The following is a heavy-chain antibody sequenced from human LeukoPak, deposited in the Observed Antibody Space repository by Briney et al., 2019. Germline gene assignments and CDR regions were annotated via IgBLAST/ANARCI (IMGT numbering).Heavy chain of an antibody. CDR3: AKGPAKRGYGDY. Sequence: PGRSLRLSCGASGFTFSSYGMHWVRQAPGKGLEWVAVISYDGSNKYYADSVKGRFTISRDNSKNTLYLQMNSLRAEDTAVYYCAKGPAKRGYGDYWGQGTLVTVSS. J-gene: IGHJ4*02. CDR2: ISYDGSNK. D-gene: IGHD5-12*01. V-gene: IGHV3-30*18. CDR1: GFTFSSYG.